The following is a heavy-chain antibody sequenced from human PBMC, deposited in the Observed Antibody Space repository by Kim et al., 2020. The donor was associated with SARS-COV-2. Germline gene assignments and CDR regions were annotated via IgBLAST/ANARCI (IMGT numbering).Heavy chain of an antibody. Sequence: SETLSLTCTVSGGSISSYYWSWIRQPPGKGLEWIGYIYYSGSTNYNPSLKSRVTISVDTSKNQFSLKLSSVTAADTAVYYCAGASREGPATLYSSSWY. V-gene: IGHV4-59*13. CDR3: AGASREGPATLYSSSWY. J-gene: IGHJ2*01. CDR1: GGSISSYY. CDR2: IYYSGST. D-gene: IGHD6-13*01.